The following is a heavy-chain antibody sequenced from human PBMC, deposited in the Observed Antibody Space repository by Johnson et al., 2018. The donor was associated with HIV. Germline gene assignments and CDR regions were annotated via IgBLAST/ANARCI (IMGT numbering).Heavy chain of an antibody. CDR3: TTAKWLLGAFDI. CDR2: IKSKTDGGTT. CDR1: GFTFSNAW. D-gene: IGHD3-22*01. J-gene: IGHJ3*02. Sequence: MLLVESGGGVVPPGRSLRLSCAASGFTFSNAWMSWVRQAPGKGLEWVGRIKSKTDGGTTDYAAPVKGRFTISRDDSKNTLYLQMNSLKTEDTAVYYCTTAKWLLGAFDIWGQGTMVTVSS. V-gene: IGHV3-15*01.